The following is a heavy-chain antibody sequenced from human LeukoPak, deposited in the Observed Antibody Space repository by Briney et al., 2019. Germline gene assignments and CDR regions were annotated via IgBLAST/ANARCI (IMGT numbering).Heavy chain of an antibody. CDR3: ARDKGLAAAGHWYFDL. V-gene: IGHV4-59*01. CDR2: IYYSGST. CDR1: GGSISSYY. J-gene: IGHJ2*01. Sequence: SETLSLTCTVSGGSISSYYWSWIRQPPGKGLDWIGYIYYSGSTNYNPSLKSRVTISGDTSKNQFSLKLSSVTAADTAVYYCARDKGLAAAGHWYFDLWGRGTLVTVSS. D-gene: IGHD6-13*01.